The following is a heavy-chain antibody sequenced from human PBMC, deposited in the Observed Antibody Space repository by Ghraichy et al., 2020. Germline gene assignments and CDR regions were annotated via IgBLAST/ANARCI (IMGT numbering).Heavy chain of an antibody. J-gene: IGHJ6*02. D-gene: IGHD2-21*01. CDR3: ARQHIETIMDV. Sequence: SLRLSCTASGFIFSYYAIHWVRQAPGKGLEWVAVISNDGNTKYYADSVKGRFTISRDNSRSTLYLQMNSLRPEDTAVFYCARQHIETIMDVWGQGTTVTVSS. CDR2: ISNDGNTK. V-gene: IGHV3-30*04. CDR1: GFIFSYYA.